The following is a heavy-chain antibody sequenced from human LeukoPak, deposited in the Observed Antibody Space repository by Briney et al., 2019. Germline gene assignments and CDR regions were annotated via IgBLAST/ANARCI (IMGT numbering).Heavy chain of an antibody. D-gene: IGHD3-3*01. CDR1: GYTFTSYD. Sequence: GASVKVSCKASGYTFTSYDINWVRQATGQGLEWMGWMNPNSGNTGYAQKFQGRVTITRNTSISTAYMELSSLRSEDTAVYYCARPRYDFWSGYPIGMDVWGKGTTVTVSS. J-gene: IGHJ6*04. CDR2: MNPNSGNT. V-gene: IGHV1-8*03. CDR3: ARPRYDFWSGYPIGMDV.